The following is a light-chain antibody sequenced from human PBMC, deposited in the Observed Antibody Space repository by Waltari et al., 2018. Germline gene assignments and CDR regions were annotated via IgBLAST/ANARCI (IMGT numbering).Light chain of an antibody. V-gene: IGKV4-1*01. CDR1: QRVLYSSNNKNY. Sequence: DIVMTQSPDSLAVSLGERANINCKSSQRVLYSSNNKNYLAWYQQKPGQPPKLLIYWASTRESGVPDRFSGSGSGTDFTLTISSLQAEDVAVYYCQQYLSTPPTFGQGTKVEIK. J-gene: IGKJ1*01. CDR3: QQYLSTPPT. CDR2: WAS.